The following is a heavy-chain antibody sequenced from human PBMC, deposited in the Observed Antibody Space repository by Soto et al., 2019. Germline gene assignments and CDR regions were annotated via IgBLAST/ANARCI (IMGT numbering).Heavy chain of an antibody. CDR2: IWFDGSKK. D-gene: IGHD1-1*01. J-gene: IGHJ4*02. CDR3: ARINWNDSGLDY. CDR1: GFTFTGHG. Sequence: QVQLVEFGGGVVQPGGSLRLSCIASGFTFTGHGMHWVRQAPGKGLEWLAVIWFDGSKKYYGESARGRFTISRDNSNNTLYLQMNSLRVEDTAVYFCARINWNDSGLDYWGQGTLVSVSS. V-gene: IGHV3-33*01.